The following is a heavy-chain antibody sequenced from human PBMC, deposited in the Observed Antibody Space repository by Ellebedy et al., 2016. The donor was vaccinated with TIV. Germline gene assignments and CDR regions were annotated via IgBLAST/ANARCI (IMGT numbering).Heavy chain of an antibody. CDR3: ARVILGTGTTSRYCDF. Sequence: GESLKISCAASGFTFSSYAMHWVRQAPGKGLEWVAVISYDGSNKYYADSVKGRFTISRDNAQNSLYLQMNSLTAEDTAVYFCARVILGTGTTSRYCDFWGQGTLVIVSS. V-gene: IGHV3-30-3*01. J-gene: IGHJ4*02. D-gene: IGHD1-14*01. CDR1: GFTFSSYA. CDR2: ISYDGSNK.